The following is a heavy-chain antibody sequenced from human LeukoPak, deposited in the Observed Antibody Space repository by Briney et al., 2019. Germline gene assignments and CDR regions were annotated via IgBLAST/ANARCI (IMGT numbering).Heavy chain of an antibody. CDR3: ARARDGYNSGFDH. CDR1: GVTVSNNY. V-gene: IGHV3-53*01. CDR2: IYSGGYT. Sequence: PVGCLRLSCAASGVTVSNNYMTWVCQAPREGLDWGSVIYSGGYTYYADSVRRRFTISRAPSKNTLYLQMNSLRAEDTAVYYCARARDGYNSGFDHWGQGTLVTVSS. D-gene: IGHD5-24*01. J-gene: IGHJ4*02.